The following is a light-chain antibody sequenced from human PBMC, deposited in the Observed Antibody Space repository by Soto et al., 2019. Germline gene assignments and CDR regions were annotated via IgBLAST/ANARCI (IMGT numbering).Light chain of an antibody. CDR3: QQYYSYPRT. Sequence: QDIGSVLAWYQQKAGKAPKLLIYVASALQTGVPSRFSGSGSGTDFTLTISRLQSEDSATYYCQQYYSYPRTFGQGTKVDIK. CDR1: QDIGSV. CDR2: VAS. V-gene: IGKV1-8*01. J-gene: IGKJ1*01.